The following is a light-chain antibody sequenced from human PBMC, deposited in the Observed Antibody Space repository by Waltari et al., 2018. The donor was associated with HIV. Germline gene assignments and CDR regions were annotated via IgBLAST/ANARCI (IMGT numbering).Light chain of an antibody. Sequence: AIRMTQSPSSFSASTGARVTTTCRASQGISSYLAWYQQKPGKAPKLLIYGASTLQSGVPSRFSGSGSGTDFTLTISCLQSEDFATYYCQQYYSYPRTFGQGTKVEIK. CDR2: GAS. CDR3: QQYYSYPRT. V-gene: IGKV1-8*01. J-gene: IGKJ1*01. CDR1: QGISSY.